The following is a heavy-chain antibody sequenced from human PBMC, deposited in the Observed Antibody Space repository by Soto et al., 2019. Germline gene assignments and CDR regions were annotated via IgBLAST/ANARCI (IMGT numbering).Heavy chain of an antibody. Sequence: SETLSLTCSVSGGSMSEYFWSWVRQSRGKGLEWIGDIYYLGSTDYNPSLKSRVTISVDTSKRQFSLRLTSVTAADTAVYYCARDGYDGSGSPYPAYWGPGTQVTVSS. V-gene: IGHV4-59*01. CDR2: IYYLGST. J-gene: IGHJ4*02. CDR3: ARDGYDGSGSPYPAY. D-gene: IGHD3-10*01. CDR1: GGSMSEYF.